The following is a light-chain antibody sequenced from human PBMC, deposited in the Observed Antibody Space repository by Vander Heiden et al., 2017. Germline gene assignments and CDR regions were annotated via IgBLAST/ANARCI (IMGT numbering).Light chain of an antibody. CDR2: DNN. J-gene: IGLJ2*01. Sequence: SVLTQPPSASAAPGQRVTISCSGSSPNIGNTSVSWYQQLPGTAPKPLIFDNNKRPAGIPDRFSGSKSGTSATLGITGVQTGDEAGYYCGTWDNSLRAEVFGGGTELTVL. V-gene: IGLV1-51*01. CDR3: GTWDNSLRAEV. CDR1: SPNIGNTS.